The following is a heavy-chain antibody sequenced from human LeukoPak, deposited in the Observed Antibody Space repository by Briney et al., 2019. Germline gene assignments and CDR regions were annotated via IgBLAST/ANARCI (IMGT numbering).Heavy chain of an antibody. CDR3: AKGDSQETGSYYSDY. CDR1: GVTFRSYA. Sequence: GGSLRLSCAACGVTFRSYAMTWVRQAPGEGLQWGASMSLSGGSTYYADSVKVRFTISRDNFKNTLYLRLNSLRVEDTAVYYCAKGDSQETGSYYSDYWGQGTLVTVSS. CDR2: MSLSGGST. D-gene: IGHD3-10*01. V-gene: IGHV3-23*01. J-gene: IGHJ4*02.